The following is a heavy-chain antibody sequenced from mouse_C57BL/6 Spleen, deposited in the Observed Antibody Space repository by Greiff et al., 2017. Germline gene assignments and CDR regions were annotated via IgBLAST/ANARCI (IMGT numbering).Heavy chain of an antibody. CDR1: GYTFTDYY. V-gene: IGHV1-26*01. D-gene: IGHD2-5*01. CDR2: INPNNGGT. J-gene: IGHJ2*01. Sequence: VQLQQSGPELVKPGASVKISCKASGYTFTDYYMNWVKQSHGKSLEWIGDINPNNGGTSYNQKFKGKATLTVDKSSSTAYMELRSLTSEDSAVYYCARQGSNYVLDYWGQGTTLTVSS. CDR3: ARQGSNYVLDY.